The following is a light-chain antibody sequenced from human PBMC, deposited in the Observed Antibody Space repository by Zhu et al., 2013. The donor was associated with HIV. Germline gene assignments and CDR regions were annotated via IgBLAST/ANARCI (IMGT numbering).Light chain of an antibody. V-gene: IGKV1-39*01. Sequence: DIQMTQSPSSLFASVGDRVTLTCRASQTVTTFLNWYQQRLGTAPALLIHRASTLQTGVPSRFSGSGSDTHFTLTISSLQPEDFATYYCQQAHSFPITFGQGTRLDIK. CDR2: RAS. J-gene: IGKJ5*01. CDR3: QQAHSFPIT. CDR1: QTVTTF.